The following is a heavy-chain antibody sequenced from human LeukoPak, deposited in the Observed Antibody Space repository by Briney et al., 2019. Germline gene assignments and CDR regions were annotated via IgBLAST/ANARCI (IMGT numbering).Heavy chain of an antibody. CDR3: ARGTFWVTIFGVVPYYYYMDV. J-gene: IGHJ6*03. V-gene: IGHV4-34*01. D-gene: IGHD3-3*01. CDR2: INHSGST. CDR1: GGSFGGYY. Sequence: PSETLSLTCAVYGGSFGGYYWSWIRQPPGKGLEWIGEINHSGSTNYNPSLKSRVTISVDTSKNQFSLKLSSVTAADTAVYYCARGTFWVTIFGVVPYYYYMDVWGKGTTVTVSS.